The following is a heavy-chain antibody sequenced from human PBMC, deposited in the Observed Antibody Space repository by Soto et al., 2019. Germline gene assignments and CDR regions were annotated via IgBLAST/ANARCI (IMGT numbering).Heavy chain of an antibody. V-gene: IGHV1-18*01. J-gene: IGHJ4*02. CDR1: GYTFTSYG. CDR3: ARDSPPVDY. CDR2: ISAYNGNT. Sequence: QVQLVQSGAEVKKPGASVKVSRKASGYTFTSYGVSWVRQAPGQGLEWMGWISAYNGNTKYAQKLQGRVTMTTDTSTNTAYMDLRSLRSDDTAVYYCARDSPPVDYWGQGTLVTVSS.